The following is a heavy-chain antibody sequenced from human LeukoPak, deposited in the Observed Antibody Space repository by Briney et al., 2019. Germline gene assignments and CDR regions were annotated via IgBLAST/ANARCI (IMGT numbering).Heavy chain of an antibody. Sequence: GGSLRLSCAASGFTFSSYWMHWVRQAPGKGLVWVSRINSDGSSTSYADSVKGRFTISRDNAKNTLYLQMNSLRAEDTAVYYCARGMDYDFWSGYYPFDDWGQGTLVTVSS. CDR1: GFTFSSYW. D-gene: IGHD3-3*01. V-gene: IGHV3-74*01. CDR3: ARGMDYDFWSGYYPFDD. J-gene: IGHJ4*02. CDR2: INSDGSST.